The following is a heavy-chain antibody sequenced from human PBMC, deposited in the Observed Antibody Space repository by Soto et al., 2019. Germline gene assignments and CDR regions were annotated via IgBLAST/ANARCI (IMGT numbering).Heavy chain of an antibody. CDR3: ARPRIAVAAFDY. Sequence: QVQLQQWGAGLLKPSEILSVTCAVYGRSFSGYYWIWIRQPPGKGLEWIGEINHSGSTNYNPSLKSRVTISVDTSKNQFSLKLSSVTAADTAVYYCARPRIAVAAFDYWGQGTLVTVSS. D-gene: IGHD6-19*01. CDR1: GRSFSGYY. CDR2: INHSGST. V-gene: IGHV4-34*01. J-gene: IGHJ4*02.